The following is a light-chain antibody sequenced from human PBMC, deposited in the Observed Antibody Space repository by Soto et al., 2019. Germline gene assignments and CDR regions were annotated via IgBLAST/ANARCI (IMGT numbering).Light chain of an antibody. Sequence: QAVVTQEPSLTVSPGGSVTLTCGSSTGAVTGGHYPYWFQQKPGQVPRTLIYDTSNKHSGPPARFSCSLLGGKAALTLSVAQPEDAAYYYCLVFHSGAGVFGGGTKVTVL. J-gene: IGLJ3*02. CDR1: TGAVTGGHY. V-gene: IGLV7-46*01. CDR3: LVFHSGAGV. CDR2: DTS.